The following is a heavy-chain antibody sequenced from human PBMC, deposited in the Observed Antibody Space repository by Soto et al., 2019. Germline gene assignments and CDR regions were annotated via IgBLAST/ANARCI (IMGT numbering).Heavy chain of an antibody. J-gene: IGHJ4*02. Sequence: PGGSLNLSGVASGFHLKNHDMNWFRQPPWKGLDWASNITGAATSTSYADPVKGRFTVSRDNSQNTVYLQMSNLRVGATAVCHWAVDPDWESGCWGQGTLVTVSS. D-gene: IGHD3-9*01. CDR3: AVDPDWESGC. V-gene: IGHV3-23*01. CDR1: GFHLKNHD. CDR2: ITGAATST.